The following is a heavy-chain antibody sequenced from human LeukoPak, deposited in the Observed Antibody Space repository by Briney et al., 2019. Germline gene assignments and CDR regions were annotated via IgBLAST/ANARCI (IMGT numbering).Heavy chain of an antibody. Sequence: SETLSLTCTVSGGSISSYYWSWIRQPPGQGLEWIGYIYYSGSTNYNPSLKSRVTISVDTSKNQFSLKLSSVTAVDTAVHYCARSQYQLRPFDYWGQGTLVTVSS. CDR1: GGSISSYY. D-gene: IGHD2-2*01. J-gene: IGHJ4*02. CDR2: IYYSGST. CDR3: ARSQYQLRPFDY. V-gene: IGHV4-59*01.